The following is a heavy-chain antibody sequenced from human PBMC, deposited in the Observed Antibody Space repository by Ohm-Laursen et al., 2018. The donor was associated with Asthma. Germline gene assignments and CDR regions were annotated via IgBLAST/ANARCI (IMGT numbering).Heavy chain of an antibody. V-gene: IGHV3-30*04. CDR2: VSSGDGTRK. CDR3: AKWSGTYPNYFLDY. CDR1: GFIFSNYA. J-gene: IGHJ4*02. Sequence: SLRLSCTASGFIFSNYAVHWVRQAPGKGLEWVAAVSSGDGTRKYYADSVKGRFTISRDNSKNMLYLQMSSLRAEDTALYYCAKWSGTYPNYFLDYWGQGTLVTVAS. D-gene: IGHD3-3*01.